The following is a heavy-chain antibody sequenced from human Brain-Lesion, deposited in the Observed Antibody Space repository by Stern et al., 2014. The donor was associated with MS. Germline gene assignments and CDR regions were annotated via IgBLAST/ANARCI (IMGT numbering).Heavy chain of an antibody. CDR2: ISYSGTT. D-gene: IGHD2-15*01. J-gene: IGHJ4*02. Sequence: QVQLVESGPGLVKPSQTLSLTCTVSGGSINSGGYYWSWIRQPPGKGLEWIGYISYSGTTYYKSSLKSRITMSLDTSKTQFSLKRTSVTAADTALYYCARMVEGSSNLFPEFFALWGQGTLVTVSS. CDR3: ARMVEGSSNLFPEFFAL. CDR1: GGSINSGGYY. V-gene: IGHV4-31*03.